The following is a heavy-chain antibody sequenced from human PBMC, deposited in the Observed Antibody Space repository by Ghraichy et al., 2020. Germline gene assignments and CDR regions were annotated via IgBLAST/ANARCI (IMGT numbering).Heavy chain of an antibody. Sequence: GESLNIFCAASGFTFSSYSMNWVRQAPGKGLEWVSYISSSSSTIYYADSVKGRFTISRDNAKNSLYLQMNSLRAEDTAVYYCARDDKDIVVVPAARGKDYYYYGMDVWGQGTTVTVSS. CDR3: ARDDKDIVVVPAARGKDYYYYGMDV. CDR1: GFTFSSYS. D-gene: IGHD2-2*01. CDR2: ISSSSSTI. J-gene: IGHJ6*02. V-gene: IGHV3-48*01.